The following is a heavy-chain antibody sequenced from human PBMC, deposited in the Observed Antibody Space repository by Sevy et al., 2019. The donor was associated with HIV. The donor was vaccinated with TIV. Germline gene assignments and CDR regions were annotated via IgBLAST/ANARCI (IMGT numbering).Heavy chain of an antibody. V-gene: IGHV3-7*01. Sequence: GGSLRLSCAASGFTFSNYWMNWVRQAPGKGLEWVATIKQDGSGKYYVDSVKGRFTISRDNTKKSLFLQMNSLRVEDTAVYYCATDRFSSSSADALDIWGQGTMVTVSS. CDR2: IKQDGSGK. CDR1: GFTFSNYW. D-gene: IGHD6-6*01. CDR3: ATDRFSSSSADALDI. J-gene: IGHJ3*02.